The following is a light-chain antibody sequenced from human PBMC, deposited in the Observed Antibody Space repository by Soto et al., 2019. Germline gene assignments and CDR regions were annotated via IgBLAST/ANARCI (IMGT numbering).Light chain of an antibody. CDR2: DAS. J-gene: IGKJ4*01. CDR3: QQFNSYPLT. V-gene: IGKV1-13*02. Sequence: AIQLTQSPTSLSASVGDRVTITCRASQGISSALTWYQQKPGKAPKLLIYDASSLASGVPSRFSGSGSGTDFTLTISSLQPEDFATYYCQQFNSYPLTFGGGARVEIK. CDR1: QGISSA.